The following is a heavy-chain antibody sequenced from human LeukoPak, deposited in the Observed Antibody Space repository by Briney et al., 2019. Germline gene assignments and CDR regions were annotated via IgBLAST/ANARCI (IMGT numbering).Heavy chain of an antibody. Sequence: LSLTCTVSGGSISSYYWSWIRQPPGKGLEWVSGISWNSGSIGYADSVKGRFTISRDNAKNSLCLQMNSLRAEDTALYYCAKATQWELNNWFDPWGQGTLVTVSS. D-gene: IGHD1-26*01. V-gene: IGHV3-9*01. CDR2: ISWNSGSI. CDR1: GGSISSYY. J-gene: IGHJ5*02. CDR3: AKATQWELNNWFDP.